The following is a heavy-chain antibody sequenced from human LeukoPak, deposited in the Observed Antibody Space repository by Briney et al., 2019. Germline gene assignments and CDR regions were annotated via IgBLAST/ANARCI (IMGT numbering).Heavy chain of an antibody. J-gene: IGHJ3*02. CDR3: ARDEWGDAFDI. D-gene: IGHD1-26*01. CDR1: GFTFSSYS. CDR2: ISSSSSYI. Sequence: GGSPRLSCAAWGFTFSSYSMNWVRQTPGKGLEWVSSISSSSSYIHSADSVRGRFTISRDNAKNSLFLQMNSLRAEDAAVYYCARDEWGDAFDIWGQGTMVTV. V-gene: IGHV3-21*01.